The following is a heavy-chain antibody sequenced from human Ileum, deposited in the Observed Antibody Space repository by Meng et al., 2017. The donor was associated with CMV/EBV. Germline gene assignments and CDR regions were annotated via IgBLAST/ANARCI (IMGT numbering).Heavy chain of an antibody. CDR3: AMIWFRELTRGWLDP. CDR2: VSHTGSI. CDR1: CGSVVSNS. J-gene: IGHJ5*02. Sequence: QVQLQRAGLGLGNPSDTLSLTCIVSCGSVVSNSWAWIRHSPGNGLRLIGYVSHTGSINYNPSLKSRVTMSVDTSKNQFALKMTSVTAADTAKYYCAMIWFRELTRGWLDPWGQGTLVTVSS. D-gene: IGHD3-10*01. V-gene: IGHV4-59*02.